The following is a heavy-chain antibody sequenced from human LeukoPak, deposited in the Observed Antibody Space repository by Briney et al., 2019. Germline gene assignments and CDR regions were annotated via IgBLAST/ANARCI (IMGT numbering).Heavy chain of an antibody. CDR3: AKEGSPSCYSSSGY. J-gene: IGHJ4*02. V-gene: IGHV3-23*01. CDR1: GFTFTNYA. CDR2: ISANNSST. D-gene: IGHD2-2*01. Sequence: GGSLKLSCKASGFTFTNYAISWVRQAPGQGLEWVSCISANNSSTYYADTLKGRFTMSRDNSTNTPYMQLNSLRAEDTAVYYCAKEGSPSCYSSSGYWSQGTL.